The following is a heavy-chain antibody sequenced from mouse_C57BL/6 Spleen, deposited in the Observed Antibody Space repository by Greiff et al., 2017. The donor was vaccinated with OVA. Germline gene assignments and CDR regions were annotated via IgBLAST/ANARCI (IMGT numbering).Heavy chain of an antibody. J-gene: IGHJ2*01. CDR3: ARGGVYYFDY. Sequence: QVQLQQPGAELVMPGASVKLSCKASGYTFTSYWMHWVKQRPGQGLEWIGEIDPSDSYTNYNQKFKGKSTLTVDKSSSTAYMQLSSLTSEDCAVYYCARGGVYYFDYWGQGTTLTVSS. V-gene: IGHV1-69*01. CDR2: IDPSDSYT. CDR1: GYTFTSYW.